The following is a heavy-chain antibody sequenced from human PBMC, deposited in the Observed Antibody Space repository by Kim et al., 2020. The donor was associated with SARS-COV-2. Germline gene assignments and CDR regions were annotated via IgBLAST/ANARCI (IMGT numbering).Heavy chain of an antibody. J-gene: IGHJ5*02. CDR2: INHSGST. CDR3: ARGLDSSGYPMGVCWFDP. CDR1: GGSFSGYY. D-gene: IGHD3-22*01. Sequence: SETLSLTCAVYGGSFSGYYWSWIRQPPGKGLEWIGEINHSGSTNYNPSLKSRVTISVDTSKNQFSLKLSSVTAADTAVYYCARGLDSSGYPMGVCWFDPWGQGTLVTVSS. V-gene: IGHV4-34*01.